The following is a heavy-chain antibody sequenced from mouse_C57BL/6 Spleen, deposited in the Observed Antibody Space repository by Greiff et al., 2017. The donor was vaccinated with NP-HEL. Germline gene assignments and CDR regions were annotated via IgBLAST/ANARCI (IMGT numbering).Heavy chain of an antibody. Sequence: QVQLQQSGPELVKPGASVKIPCKASGYSFSSSWMNWVKQRHGKGLVWIGRIYPGDGDTNYNGKFKGKATLTADKSSSTAYMQLSSLTSEDSAVYFCARERYYGSSFDYWGQGTTLTVSS. CDR3: ARERYYGSSFDY. CDR1: GYSFSSSW. D-gene: IGHD1-1*01. J-gene: IGHJ2*01. V-gene: IGHV1-82*01. CDR2: IYPGDGDT.